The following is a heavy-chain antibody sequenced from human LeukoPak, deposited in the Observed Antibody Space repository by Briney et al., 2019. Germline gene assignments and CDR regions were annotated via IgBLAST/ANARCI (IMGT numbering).Heavy chain of an antibody. CDR1: RSTFRSYG. CDR2: IRSGGNNK. J-gene: IGHJ4*02. V-gene: IGHV3-30*02. Sequence: GGSLRLSCAASRSTFRSYGMHWVRQAPGKGLEWVAFIRSGGNNKYHADSVKGRFTISRDNSKNTLYLQMNSLRPEDTAVYYCAKDSNWGFDQWGQGTLVTVSS. D-gene: IGHD7-27*01. CDR3: AKDSNWGFDQ.